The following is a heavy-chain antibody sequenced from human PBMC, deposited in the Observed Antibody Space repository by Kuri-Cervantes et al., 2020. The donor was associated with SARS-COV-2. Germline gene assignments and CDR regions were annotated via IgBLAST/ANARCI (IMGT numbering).Heavy chain of an antibody. CDR2: ISYDGSNK. Sequence: GGSLRLSCAASGFTFSSYDMHWVRQAPGKGLEWVAVISYDGSNKYYADSVKGRFTISRDNSKNTLYLQMNSLRAEDTAVYYCAKALGNYYYYGMDVWGQGTTVTVSS. J-gene: IGHJ6*02. V-gene: IGHV3-30*18. CDR1: GFTFSSYD. CDR3: AKALGNYYYYGMDV. D-gene: IGHD7-27*01.